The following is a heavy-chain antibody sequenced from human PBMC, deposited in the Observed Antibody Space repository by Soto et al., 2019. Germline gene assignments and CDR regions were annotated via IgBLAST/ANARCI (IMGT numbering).Heavy chain of an antibody. CDR1: GGSLARGHNS. J-gene: IGHJ4*02. CDR2: IFYSGTT. V-gene: IGHV4-39*01. Sequence: QLQLQESGPGLVKPSETLSLTSTVTGGSLARGHNSWGGIGQPPGKGLELIGSIFYSGTTYNNPSLNSRVTLSVDTSKNQFSLKLNSVTAADTAVYYCARYYGDYKNYFDYWGQGTLVTVSS. CDR3: ARYYGDYKNYFDY. D-gene: IGHD4-17*01.